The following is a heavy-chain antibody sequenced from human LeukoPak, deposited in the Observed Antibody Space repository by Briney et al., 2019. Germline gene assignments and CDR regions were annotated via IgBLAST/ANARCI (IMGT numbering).Heavy chain of an antibody. CDR2: ISYDGSNK. D-gene: IGHD2-15*01. CDR1: GFTFSSYA. Sequence: PGGSLRLSCAASGFTFSSYAMHWVRQAPGKGLEWVAVISYDGSNKYYADSVKGRFTISRDNSKNTLYLQMNSLRAEDTAVYYCARDQCSGGSCYLVDYWGQGTLVTVPS. J-gene: IGHJ4*02. V-gene: IGHV3-30*04. CDR3: ARDQCSGGSCYLVDY.